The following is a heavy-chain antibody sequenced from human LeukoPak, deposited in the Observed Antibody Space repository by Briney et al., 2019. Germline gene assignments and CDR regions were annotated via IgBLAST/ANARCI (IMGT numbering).Heavy chain of an antibody. Sequence: GESLKISCKGSGYSFTSYWIGWVRQMPGKGLEWMGIIYAGDSDTRYSPSFQGQVTISADKSISTAYLQWSSLKASDTAMYYCARGGATVTTFSFYDYWGQGTLITVSS. J-gene: IGHJ4*02. CDR2: IYAGDSDT. D-gene: IGHD4-11*01. CDR1: GYSFTSYW. V-gene: IGHV5-51*01. CDR3: ARGGATVTTFSFYDY.